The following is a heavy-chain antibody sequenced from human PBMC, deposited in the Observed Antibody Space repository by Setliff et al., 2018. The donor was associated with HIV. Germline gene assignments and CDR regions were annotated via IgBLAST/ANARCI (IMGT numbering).Heavy chain of an antibody. D-gene: IGHD6-6*01. CDR1: GGSISSYY. Sequence: PSETLSLTCTISGGSISSYYWSWIRQPPGKGLEWIGYIYYSGSTNYNPSLKSRVTIAVDTSKNQFSLKLSSVTAADTAVYYCAGSSIAGNWFDPWGQGTLVTVSS. J-gene: IGHJ5*02. V-gene: IGHV4-59*01. CDR3: AGSSIAGNWFDP. CDR2: IYYSGST.